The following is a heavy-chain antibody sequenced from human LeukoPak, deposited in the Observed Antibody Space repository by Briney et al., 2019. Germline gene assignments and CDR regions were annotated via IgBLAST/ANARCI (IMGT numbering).Heavy chain of an antibody. D-gene: IGHD5-12*01. CDR3: ASGLGNFDY. CDR1: GFPFSSYE. V-gene: IGHV3-48*03. CDR2: ISSSGSTI. Sequence: GGSLSRSSAASGFPFSSYEMNWVRPAPVKGLEWVSYISSSGSTIYYTDSVKGRFTISRDNAKNSLYLQMNSLRAEHTAVYYCASGLGNFDYWGKGTLVTVST. J-gene: IGHJ4*02.